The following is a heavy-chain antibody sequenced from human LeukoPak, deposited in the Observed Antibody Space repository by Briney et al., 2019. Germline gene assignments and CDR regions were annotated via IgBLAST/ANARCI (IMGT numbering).Heavy chain of an antibody. Sequence: GGSLRLSCAASGFTFSSCWMSWVRQAPGKGLEWVANIKQDGSEKYYVDSVKGRFTISRDNAKNSLYLQMNSLRAEDTAVYYCARDQETGTTGAFDIWGQGTMVTVSS. CDR1: GFTFSSCW. CDR2: IKQDGSEK. D-gene: IGHD1-7*01. CDR3: ARDQETGTTGAFDI. V-gene: IGHV3-7*01. J-gene: IGHJ3*02.